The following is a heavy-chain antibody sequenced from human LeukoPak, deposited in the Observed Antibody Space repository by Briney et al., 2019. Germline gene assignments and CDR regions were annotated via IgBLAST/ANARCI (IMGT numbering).Heavy chain of an antibody. CDR2: IYTSGST. V-gene: IGHV4-4*07. CDR3: AIGFITGTVEDY. Sequence: SETLSLTCTVSGVSISSYYWSWIRQPAGKGLEWIGRIYTSGSTNYNPSLKSRVIMTVDTSKNQFSLKLSSVTAADTAVYYCAIGFITGTVEDYWGQGTLVTVSS. D-gene: IGHD1-20*01. J-gene: IGHJ4*02. CDR1: GVSISSYY.